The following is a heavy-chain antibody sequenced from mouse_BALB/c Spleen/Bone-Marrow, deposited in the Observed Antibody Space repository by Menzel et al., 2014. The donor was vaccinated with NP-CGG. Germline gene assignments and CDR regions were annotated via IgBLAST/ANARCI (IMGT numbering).Heavy chain of an antibody. D-gene: IGHD1-2*01. CDR2: ISYSGST. Sequence: DVQLQESGPSLVKPSQTLSLPCSVTGDSITSGYWNWIRKFPGNKLEYMGYISYSGSTYYNPSLKSRISITRDTSKNQYYLQLISVTTEDTATFYCARYKGFHWGMDYWGQGTSVTVSS. CDR3: ARYKGFHWGMDY. V-gene: IGHV3-8*02. J-gene: IGHJ4*01. CDR1: GDSITSGY.